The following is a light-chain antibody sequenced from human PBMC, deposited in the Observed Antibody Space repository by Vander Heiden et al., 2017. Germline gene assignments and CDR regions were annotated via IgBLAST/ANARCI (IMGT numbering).Light chain of an antibody. CDR2: EDN. V-gene: IGLV6-57*01. CDR3: QSYDSSNHVV. CDR1: GGRIASNY. Sequence: NFMLTLSHSVSQSPGKPVTIACSRSGGRIASNYGQWYQQRPGSYPTTVIYEDNQRPSGVPDRFSGSIDSSSNSASLTISGLKTEDEADYYCQSYDSSNHVVFGGGTKLTVL. J-gene: IGLJ2*01.